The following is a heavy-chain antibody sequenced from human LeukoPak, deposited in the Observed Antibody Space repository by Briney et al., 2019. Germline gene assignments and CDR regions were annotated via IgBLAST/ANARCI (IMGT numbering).Heavy chain of an antibody. CDR1: GYTLTELS. V-gene: IGHV1-24*01. J-gene: IGHJ4*02. CDR3: ATLQNYDILTSYPY. CDR2: FDPEDGET. Sequence: ASVKVSCKVSGYTLTELSMHWVRQAPGKGLEWMGGFDPEDGETIYAQKFQGRVTMTEDTSTDTAYMELSSLRSEDTAVYYCATLQNYDILTSYPYWGQGTLVTVSS. D-gene: IGHD3-9*01.